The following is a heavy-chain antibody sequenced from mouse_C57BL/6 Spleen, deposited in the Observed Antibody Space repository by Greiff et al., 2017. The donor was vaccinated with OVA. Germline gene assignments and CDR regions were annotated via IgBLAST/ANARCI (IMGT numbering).Heavy chain of an antibody. Sequence: QVQLKQSGAELVKPGASVKLSCKASGYTFTSYWMHWVKQRPGQGLEWIGMIHPNSGSTNYNEKFKSKATLTVDKSSSTAYMQLSSLTSEDSAVYYCAPNWDDYAMDYWGQGTSVTVSS. CDR3: APNWDDYAMDY. CDR1: GYTFTSYW. CDR2: IHPNSGST. J-gene: IGHJ4*01. V-gene: IGHV1-64*01. D-gene: IGHD4-1*01.